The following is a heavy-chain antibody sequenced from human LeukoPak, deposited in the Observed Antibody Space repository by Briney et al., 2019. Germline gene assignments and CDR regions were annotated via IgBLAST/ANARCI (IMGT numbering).Heavy chain of an antibody. V-gene: IGHV3-53*01. D-gene: IGHD3-3*01. J-gene: IGHJ6*03. CDR2: IYSGGST. Sequence: TGGSLRLSCAASGFTVSSNYMSWVRQAPGKGLEWVSVIYSGGSTYYADSVKGRFTISRDNSKNTLYLQMNSLRAEDTAVYYCARGQPDTIFGVVIIRHYYYYMDVWGKGTTVTVSS. CDR1: GFTVSSNY. CDR3: ARGQPDTIFGVVIIRHYYYYMDV.